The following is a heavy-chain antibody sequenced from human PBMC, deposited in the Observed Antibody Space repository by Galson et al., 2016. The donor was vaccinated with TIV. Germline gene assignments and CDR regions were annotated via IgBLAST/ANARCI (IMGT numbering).Heavy chain of an antibody. V-gene: IGHV2-5*01. Sequence: PALVKPTQTLTLTCTFSGFSLTSNGVGVGWIRQPPGKSLEWLALIFWNDDTRYSSSLTDRVTISKDASKAQVVLTLNDMAPGDTGTYYCGHVIYASWTGPSRMDVWGPGTTVTVSS. CDR3: GHVIYASWTGPSRMDV. J-gene: IGHJ6*02. D-gene: IGHD3/OR15-3a*01. CDR2: IFWNDDT. CDR1: GFSLTSNGVG.